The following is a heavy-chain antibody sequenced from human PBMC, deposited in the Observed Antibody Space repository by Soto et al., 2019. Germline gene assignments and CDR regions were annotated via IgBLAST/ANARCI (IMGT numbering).Heavy chain of an antibody. V-gene: IGHV3-49*04. D-gene: IGHD3-22*01. CDR1: GFTFGYYA. Sequence: LRLSCTASGFTFGYYAMSWVRQAPGKGLEWVGFIRSKAYGGTTEYAASVKGRFTISRDDSKSIAYLQMNSLKTEDTAVYYCLLTYYYDSSGPHDAFDIRGKGTMVTVSS. CDR3: LLTYYYDSSGPHDAFDI. J-gene: IGHJ3*02. CDR2: IRSKAYGGTT.